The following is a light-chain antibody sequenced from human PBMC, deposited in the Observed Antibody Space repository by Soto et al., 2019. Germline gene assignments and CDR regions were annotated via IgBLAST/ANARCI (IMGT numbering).Light chain of an antibody. V-gene: IGLV2-8*01. Sequence: QSVLTQPPSASGSPGQSVTISCTGTKSDIGVYDFVSWYQQHPGKAPRLIIYEVVQRPSGVPDRFSGSKSGNTASLTVSGLQAEDEADYFCKSYAGSNNDVFGSGTKLTVL. CDR1: KSDIGVYDF. J-gene: IGLJ1*01. CDR2: EVV. CDR3: KSYAGSNNDV.